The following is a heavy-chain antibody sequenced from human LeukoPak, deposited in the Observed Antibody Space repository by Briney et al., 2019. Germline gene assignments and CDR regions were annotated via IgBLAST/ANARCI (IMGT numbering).Heavy chain of an antibody. CDR3: AKDGRYYDFWSGYYLNYYYMDV. D-gene: IGHD3-3*01. Sequence: GGSLRLSCAASGFTFSSYGMHWVRQAPGKGLEWVAVIWYDGSNKYYADSVKGRFTISRDNSKNTLYLKMDSLRAEDTAVYYCAKDGRYYDFWSGYYLNYYYMDVWGKGTTVTVSS. V-gene: IGHV3-33*06. CDR1: GFTFSSYG. J-gene: IGHJ6*03. CDR2: IWYDGSNK.